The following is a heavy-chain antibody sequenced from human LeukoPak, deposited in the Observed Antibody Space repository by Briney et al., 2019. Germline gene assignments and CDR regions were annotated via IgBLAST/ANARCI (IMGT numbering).Heavy chain of an antibody. V-gene: IGHV3-33*01. D-gene: IGHD2-2*02. CDR3: ARAPRSTSCYTEVCCYYYMDV. Sequence: PGGSLRLSCAASGFTFSSYGMHWVRQAPGKGLEWVAVIWYDGSNKYYADSVKGRFTISRDNSKNTLYLQMNSLGAEDTAVYYCARAPRSTSCYTEVCCYYYMDVWGKGTTVTVSS. CDR1: GFTFSSYG. CDR2: IWYDGSNK. J-gene: IGHJ6*03.